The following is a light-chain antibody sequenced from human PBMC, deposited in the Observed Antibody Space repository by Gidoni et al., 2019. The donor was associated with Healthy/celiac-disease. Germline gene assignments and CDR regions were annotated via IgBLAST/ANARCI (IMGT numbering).Light chain of an antibody. V-gene: IGKV1-39*01. J-gene: IGKJ3*01. CDR1: QSISSY. CDR3: KQSYSTLIT. CDR2: AAS. Sequence: LHITQSPTCLSASVGDRVTITCRASQSISSYLNWYQQKPGKAPKLLIYAASSLQSGVPSRFSGRGAGTDFPHTISSQQPEDFATYYCKQSYSTLITFGPGTKVDIK.